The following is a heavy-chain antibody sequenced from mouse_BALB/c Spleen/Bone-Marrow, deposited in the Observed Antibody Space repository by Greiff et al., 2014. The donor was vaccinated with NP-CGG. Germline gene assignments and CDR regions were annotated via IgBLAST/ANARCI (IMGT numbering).Heavy chain of an antibody. Sequence: EVQVVESGPELVKPGASVKMSCKASGYTFTSYIMHWVKQKPGQGLEWIGYINPYSDDTKYNEKFKGKATLTSDKSSSTAYMELSSLTSEDSAVYYCARSYGSPFDYWGQGTTLTVSS. CDR1: GYTFTSYI. CDR3: ARSYGSPFDY. V-gene: IGHV1-14*01. CDR2: INPYSDDT. D-gene: IGHD1-1*01. J-gene: IGHJ2*01.